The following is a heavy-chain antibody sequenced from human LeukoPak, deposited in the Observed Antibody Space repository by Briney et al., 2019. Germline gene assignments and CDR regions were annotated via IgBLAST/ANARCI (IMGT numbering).Heavy chain of an antibody. CDR2: INTNTGNP. CDR1: GYTSTSYA. Sequence: GASVKVSCKASGYTSTSYAMNWVRQAPGQGLEWMGWINTNTGNPTYAQGFTGRFVFSLDTSVSTAYLQISSLKAEDTAVYYCASSAGSSSWYLDNWFDPWGQGTLVTVSS. V-gene: IGHV7-4-1*02. CDR3: ASSAGSSSWYLDNWFDP. D-gene: IGHD6-13*01. J-gene: IGHJ5*02.